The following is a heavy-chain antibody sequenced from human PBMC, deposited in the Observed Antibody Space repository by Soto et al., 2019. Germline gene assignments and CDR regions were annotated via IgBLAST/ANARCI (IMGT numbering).Heavy chain of an antibody. CDR2: IYYSGST. V-gene: IGHV4-59*01. CDR1: GGSISSYY. CDR3: ARDLWGYCGTDCYPLDV. D-gene: IGHD2-21*02. Sequence: SETLSLTCTVSGGSISSYYWSWIRQPPGKGLEWIGYIYYSGSTNYNPSLKSRVTISVDTSKNQFSLKLNSLTAADTAVYYCARDLWGYCGTDCYPLDVWGQGTTVTVSS. J-gene: IGHJ6*02.